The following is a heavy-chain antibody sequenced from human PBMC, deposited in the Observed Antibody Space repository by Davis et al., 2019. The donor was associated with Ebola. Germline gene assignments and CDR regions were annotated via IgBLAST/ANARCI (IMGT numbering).Heavy chain of an antibody. Sequence: GESLKISCAAPSFMFDKYGMNWVRQAPGKGLEWISDISSTGSTIYYADSVKGRFTISRDNAKNSLDLQMNSLRDDDTAMYYCTRVSGDSSFDYWGQGTLVTVSS. D-gene: IGHD4-17*01. CDR2: ISSTGSTI. J-gene: IGHJ4*02. CDR3: TRVSGDSSFDY. V-gene: IGHV3-48*02. CDR1: SFMFDKYG.